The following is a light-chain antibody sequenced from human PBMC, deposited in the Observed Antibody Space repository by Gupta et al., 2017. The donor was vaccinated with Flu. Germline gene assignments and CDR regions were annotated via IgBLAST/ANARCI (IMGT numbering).Light chain of an antibody. CDR1: QSISSY. CDR3: QQSYSTPFT. V-gene: IGKV1-39*01. CDR2: SAS. J-gene: IGKJ3*01. Sequence: DIQMTQSTSSLSASLGDRVTITCRASQSISSYLNWYQQKPGKAPKLLIYSASSLQSGVPSRFSGSGSGTDFTLTISSLQPEDFATYYCQQSYSTPFTFGPGTKVDIK.